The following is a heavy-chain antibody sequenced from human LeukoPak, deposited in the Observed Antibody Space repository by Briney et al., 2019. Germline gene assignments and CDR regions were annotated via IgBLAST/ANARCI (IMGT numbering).Heavy chain of an antibody. CDR3: AKDDDDYPFDY. CDR1: GFTFSSYD. CDR2: ISYDGSNK. D-gene: IGHD4-11*01. V-gene: IGHV3-30*18. J-gene: IGHJ4*02. Sequence: GRSLRLSCAASGFTFSSYDMHWVRQAPGKGLEWVAVISYDGSNKYYADSVKGRFTISRDNSKNTLYLQMNSLRAEDTAVYYCAKDDDDYPFDYWGQGTLVTVSS.